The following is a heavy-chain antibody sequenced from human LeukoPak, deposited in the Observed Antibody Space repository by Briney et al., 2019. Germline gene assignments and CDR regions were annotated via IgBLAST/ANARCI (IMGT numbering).Heavy chain of an antibody. Sequence: GGSLRLSCAASGFTFDDYGISWVRQAPGKGLEWVSGINWYGGSTGYADSVKGRFTISRDNAKNSLYLQMNSLRAEDTAVCYCARAHGSGSYTYYMDVWGKGTTVTVSS. CDR3: ARAHGSGSYTYYMDV. CDR1: GFTFDDYG. V-gene: IGHV3-20*04. D-gene: IGHD3-10*01. CDR2: INWYGGST. J-gene: IGHJ6*03.